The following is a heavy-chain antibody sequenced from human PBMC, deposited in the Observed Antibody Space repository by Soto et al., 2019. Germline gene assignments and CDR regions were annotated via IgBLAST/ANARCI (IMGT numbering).Heavy chain of an antibody. D-gene: IGHD3-22*01. CDR2: IIPIFGTA. CDR1: GGTFSSYA. J-gene: IGHJ5*02. V-gene: IGHV1-69*13. CDR3: ASVLRYYDSSGYYYPNWFDP. Sequence: SVKVSCKASGGTFSSYAISWVRQAPGQGLEWMGGIIPIFGTANYAQKFQGRVTITADESTSTAYLELSSLRSEDTAVYYCASVLRYYDSSGYYYPNWFDPWGQGTLVTVSS.